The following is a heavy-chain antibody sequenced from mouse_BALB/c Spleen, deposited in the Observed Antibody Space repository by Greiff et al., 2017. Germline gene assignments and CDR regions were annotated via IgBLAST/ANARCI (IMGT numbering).Heavy chain of an antibody. CDR2: ISSGGGST. J-gene: IGHJ4*01. V-gene: IGHV5-12-1*01. CDR3: ARGYYTMDY. Sequence: EVKVVESGGGLVKPGGSLKLSCAASGFAFSSYDMSWVRQTPEKRLEWVAYISSGGGSTYYPDTVKGRFTISRDNAKNTLYLQMSSLKSEDTAMYYCARGYYTMDYWGQGTSVTVSS. CDR1: GFAFSSYD.